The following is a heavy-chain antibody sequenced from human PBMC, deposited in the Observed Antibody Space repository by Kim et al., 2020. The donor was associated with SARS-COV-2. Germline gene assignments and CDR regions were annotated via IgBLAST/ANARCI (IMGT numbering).Heavy chain of an antibody. J-gene: IGHJ6*02. CDR3: AKDAAPEWQQLVEGESSYYFYYGMDV. Sequence: GGSLRLSCAASGFTFDDYAMHWVRQAPGKGLEWVSGISWNSGSIGYADSVKGRFTISRDNAKNSLYLQMNSLRAEDTALYYCAKDAAPEWQQLVEGESSYYFYYGMDVWGQGTTVTVSS. V-gene: IGHV3-9*01. CDR2: ISWNSGSI. D-gene: IGHD6-13*01. CDR1: GFTFDDYA.